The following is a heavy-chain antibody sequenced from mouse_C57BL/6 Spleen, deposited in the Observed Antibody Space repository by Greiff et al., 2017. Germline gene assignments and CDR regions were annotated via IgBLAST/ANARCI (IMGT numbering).Heavy chain of an antibody. D-gene: IGHD2-3*01. CDR1: GYTFTSYW. CDR2: IYPSDSET. Sequence: QVQLQQPGAELVRPGSSVKLSCKASGYTFTSYWMDWVKQRPGQGLEWIGNIYPSDSETHYNQKFKDKATLTVDKSSSTAYMQLSSLTSEDSAVYYCARGRNDGYFFDDWGQGTTLTVSS. CDR3: ARGRNDGYFFDD. J-gene: IGHJ2*01. V-gene: IGHV1-61*01.